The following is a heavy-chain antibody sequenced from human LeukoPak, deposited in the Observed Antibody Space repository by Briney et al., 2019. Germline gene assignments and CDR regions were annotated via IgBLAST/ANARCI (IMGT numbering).Heavy chain of an antibody. J-gene: IGHJ4*02. V-gene: IGHV3-23*01. Sequence: GGSLRLSCAASGFTFSSCGMSWVRQAPGKGLEWVSAISGSDGGTYYADSVKGRFTISRDNSKNTLYLQMNSLRGEDTAVYHCVKERGGEFDYWGQGTLVTVSS. D-gene: IGHD2-21*01. CDR2: ISGSDGGT. CDR3: VKERGGEFDY. CDR1: GFTFSSCG.